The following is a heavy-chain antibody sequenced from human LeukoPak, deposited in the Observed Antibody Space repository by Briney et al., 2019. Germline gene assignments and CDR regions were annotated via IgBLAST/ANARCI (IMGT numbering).Heavy chain of an antibody. CDR1: GGSISSYY. CDR2: INDSGSP. V-gene: IGHV4-34*01. D-gene: IGHD2-2*01. Sequence: SETLSLTCTVSGGSISSYYWSWIRQSPGKGLDYIGEINDSGSPIYNPSLKSRVTISVDTAKNQFSMNLTSVTAADTAVYYCARGPHQHWPLGQFWGQGSLVTVSS. J-gene: IGHJ4*02. CDR3: ARGPHQHWPLGQF.